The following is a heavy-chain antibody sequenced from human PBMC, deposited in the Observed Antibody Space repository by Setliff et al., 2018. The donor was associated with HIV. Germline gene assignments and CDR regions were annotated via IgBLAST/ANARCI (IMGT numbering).Heavy chain of an antibody. CDR1: GFTFSHYY. CDR2: IKQDESEK. CDR3: ARGALLAVFDFDH. V-gene: IGHV3-7*01. D-gene: IGHD3-10*01. J-gene: IGHJ4*01. Sequence: GSLRLSCAASGFTFSHYYMSWVRQAPGKGLEWVANIKQDESEKNYVESVKGRFTISRDNAKNSLYLQMNSLRADDTAVYFCARGALLAVFDFDHWGHGTLVTVSS.